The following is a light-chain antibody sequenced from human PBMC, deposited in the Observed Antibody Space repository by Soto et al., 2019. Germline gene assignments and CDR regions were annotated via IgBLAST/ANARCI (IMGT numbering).Light chain of an antibody. CDR1: QTISNW. Sequence: DIQMTPSPSTLSAFVGGTVTITCRASQTISNWLAWYQQKPGKAPTILIYDASTLERGVPSRFSGTGSGTEFTLTISSLQPDDFATYYCQQYNSYSTLGQGTKVDI. J-gene: IGKJ1*01. CDR2: DAS. CDR3: QQYNSYST. V-gene: IGKV1-5*01.